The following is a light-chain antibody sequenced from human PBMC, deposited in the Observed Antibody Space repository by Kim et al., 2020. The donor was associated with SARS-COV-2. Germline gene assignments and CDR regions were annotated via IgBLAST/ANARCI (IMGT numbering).Light chain of an antibody. V-gene: IGKV1-5*01. CDR2: DAS. CDR1: QSISSR. Sequence: SASIGDRVTITCRASQSISSRLAWYQQKPGQAPNLLIYDASSLESGVPSRFSGSGSGTEFTLTISSLQPDDFATFYCQQYHSYPYTFGQGTKLEI. CDR3: QQYHSYPYT. J-gene: IGKJ2*01.